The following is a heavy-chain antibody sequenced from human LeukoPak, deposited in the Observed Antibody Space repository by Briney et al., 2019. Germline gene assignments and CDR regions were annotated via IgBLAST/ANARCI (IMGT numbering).Heavy chain of an antibody. CDR1: GFSFRTYG. CDR3: AKSPDYDNSRYYSNC. D-gene: IGHD3-22*01. Sequence: GGSLRLSCAASGFSFRTYGMHWVRQAPGQGLEWVAVISYDGTNKYYADSVKGRFTISRDNSKNTVYLQMDSLRAEDTAVYYCAKSPDYDNSRYYSNCWGQGTLVTVSS. V-gene: IGHV3-30*18. CDR2: ISYDGTNK. J-gene: IGHJ4*02.